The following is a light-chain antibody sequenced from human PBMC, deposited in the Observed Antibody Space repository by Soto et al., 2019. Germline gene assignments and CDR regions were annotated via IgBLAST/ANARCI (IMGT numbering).Light chain of an antibody. Sequence: EIVLTQSPGTLSLSPGERATLSCRASQSVSSSYLAWYQQQPGQAPRLLIYGASSRATGIPDRFSGSVSGTDFTLTISRLEPEDFAVYYCQQYGSSPRTFGQGTKVEIK. CDR2: GAS. J-gene: IGKJ1*01. CDR3: QQYGSSPRT. V-gene: IGKV3-20*01. CDR1: QSVSSSY.